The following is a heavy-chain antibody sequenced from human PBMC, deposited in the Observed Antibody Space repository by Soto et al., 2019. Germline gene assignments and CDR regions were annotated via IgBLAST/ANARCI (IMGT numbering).Heavy chain of an antibody. Sequence: QVQLVQSGAEVKKPGASVKVSCKASGYTFTSYGISWVRQAPGQGLEWMGWISAYNGNTNYAQKHKGRVNMTTDTSTSTAYMEMRSLGSDDTAVYYCARDDRGVVVVAATRGRAVGGYWGQGTLVTVSS. V-gene: IGHV1-18*04. CDR1: GYTFTSYG. D-gene: IGHD2-15*01. CDR3: ARDDRGVVVVAATRGRAVGGY. CDR2: ISAYNGNT. J-gene: IGHJ4*02.